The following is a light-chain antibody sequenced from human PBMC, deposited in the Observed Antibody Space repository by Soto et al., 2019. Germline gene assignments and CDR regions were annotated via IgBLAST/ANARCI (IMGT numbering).Light chain of an antibody. CDR3: QQSYSIPWT. CDR2: AAS. J-gene: IGKJ1*01. V-gene: IGKV1-39*01. Sequence: DIHMTQSPSSLSASVVDIVSSSVLGSQSISSYLNWYQQKPGQAPKLLIYAASSLQSGVPSRFSGSGSGTDFTLTISSLQPEDFATYYCQQSYSIPWTFGQGTKV. CDR1: QSISSY.